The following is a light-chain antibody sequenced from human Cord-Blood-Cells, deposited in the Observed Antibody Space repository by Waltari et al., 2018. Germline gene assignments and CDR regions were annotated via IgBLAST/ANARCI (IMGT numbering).Light chain of an antibody. CDR3: QQYGSAPYS. CDR2: GAS. CDR1: QSVSSSY. Sequence: IVLTQSPGTLSLSPGERATLSCRASQSVSSSYLALSQQKPGQAPRLLIYGASSRATGIPDRFSGSGSGTDFTLTISRLEPEDFAVYYCQQYGSAPYSFGQGTKLEIK. V-gene: IGKV3-20*01. J-gene: IGKJ2*03.